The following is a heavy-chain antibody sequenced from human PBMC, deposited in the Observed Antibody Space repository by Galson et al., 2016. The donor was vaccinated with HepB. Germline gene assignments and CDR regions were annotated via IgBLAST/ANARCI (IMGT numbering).Heavy chain of an antibody. CDR2: IYYDGST. J-gene: IGHJ5*02. V-gene: IGHV4-59*01. CDR1: GASISSYY. D-gene: IGHD6-13*01. Sequence: ETLSLTCSVSGASISSYYWSWVRQPPGKGLEWIAWIYYDGSTNYNPSLESRVTISLDTSKNQLSLKVYSVTSADTAVYYCARGGSSSNWLDPWGQGTLVTVSS. CDR3: ARGGSSSNWLDP.